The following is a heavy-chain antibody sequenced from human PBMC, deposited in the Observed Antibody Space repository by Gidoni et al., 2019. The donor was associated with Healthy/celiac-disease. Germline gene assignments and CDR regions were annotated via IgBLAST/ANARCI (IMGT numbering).Heavy chain of an antibody. J-gene: IGHJ6*03. D-gene: IGHD4-17*01. V-gene: IGHV4-61*02. Sequence: QVQLQESGPGLVKPSQTLSLTCTVSGGSISSGSYYWSWIRQPAGKGLEWIGRIYTRGSTNYNPSLKSRVTISVDTSKNQFSLKLSSVTAADTAVYYCARLAFDYLNYMDVWGKGTTVTVSS. CDR2: IYTRGST. CDR1: GGSISSGSYY. CDR3: ARLAFDYLNYMDV.